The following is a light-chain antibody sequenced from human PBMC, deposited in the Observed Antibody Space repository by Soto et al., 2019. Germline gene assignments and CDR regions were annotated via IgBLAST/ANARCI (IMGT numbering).Light chain of an antibody. V-gene: IGLV1-51*01. CDR2: DND. CDR3: GTWESYLSVGV. J-gene: IGLJ2*01. CDR1: GSNIGSNS. Sequence: QSVLTQPPSVSAAPGQTVTISCSGGGSNIGSNSVSWYQQVPGTAPKLLLYDNDKRPSGIPDRFSGSKSGTSATLGITGPQTADEADYYCGTWESYLSVGVFGGGTQLTVL.